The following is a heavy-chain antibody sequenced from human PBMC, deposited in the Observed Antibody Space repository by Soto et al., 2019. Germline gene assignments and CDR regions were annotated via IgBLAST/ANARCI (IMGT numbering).Heavy chain of an antibody. D-gene: IGHD1-26*01. Sequence: QVQLVQSGAEVKKPGASVKVSCKASGYTFTSYAMHWVRQAPRQRLEWMGWINAGNGNTKYSQKFQGRVTITRDTSASTAYMELSSLRSEDTAVYYCARDGFLWELPYNWFDPWGQGTLVTVSS. CDR1: GYTFTSYA. J-gene: IGHJ5*02. V-gene: IGHV1-3*01. CDR2: INAGNGNT. CDR3: ARDGFLWELPYNWFDP.